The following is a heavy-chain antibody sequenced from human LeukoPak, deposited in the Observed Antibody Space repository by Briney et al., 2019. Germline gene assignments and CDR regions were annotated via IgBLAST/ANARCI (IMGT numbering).Heavy chain of an antibody. V-gene: IGHV1-18*04. D-gene: IGHD2-2*02. CDR1: DYTFTSYG. Sequence: GASVKVSCTASDYTFTSYGISWVRQAPGQGLKWMGWISAYNGNTNYAQKLQGRVTMTTDTSTSTAYMELRSLRSDDTAVYYCARGLVPAAICWWFDPWGQGTLVTVSS. CDR2: ISAYNGNT. J-gene: IGHJ5*02. CDR3: ARGLVPAAICWWFDP.